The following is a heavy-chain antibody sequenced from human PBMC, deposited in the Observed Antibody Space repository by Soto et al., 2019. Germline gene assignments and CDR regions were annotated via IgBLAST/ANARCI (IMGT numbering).Heavy chain of an antibody. D-gene: IGHD4-4*01. Sequence: GTLSLTCSVSGGSISSRTFWWAWIRQPPGKGLGWIGDMYYSGSSYSSPSLKSRVTLSVDTSKNQLSLKLNSVTAADTAVYYCARHPRDDYNYGGSGIFDYWGQGTQVTVSS. V-gene: IGHV4-39*01. J-gene: IGHJ4*02. CDR3: ARHPRDDYNYGGSGIFDY. CDR1: GGSISSRTFW. CDR2: MYYSGSS.